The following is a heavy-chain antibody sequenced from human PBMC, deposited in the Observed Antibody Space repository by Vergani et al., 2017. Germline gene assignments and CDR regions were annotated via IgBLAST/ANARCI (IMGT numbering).Heavy chain of an antibody. CDR2: INHSGST. CDR1: GGSFSGYY. V-gene: IGHV4-34*01. CDR3: ARGRRIRYYFDY. Sequence: QLQLQESGPGLLKPSETLSLTCAVYGGSFSGYYWSWIRQPPGKGLEWIGEINHSGSTNYNPSLKSRVTISVDTSKNQFSLKLSSVTAADTAVYYCARGRRIRYYFDYWGQGTLVTVSS. J-gene: IGHJ4*02.